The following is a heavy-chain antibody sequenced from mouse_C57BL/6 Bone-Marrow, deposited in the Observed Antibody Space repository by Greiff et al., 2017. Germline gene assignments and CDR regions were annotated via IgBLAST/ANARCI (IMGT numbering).Heavy chain of an antibody. V-gene: IGHV1-82*01. CDR2: IYPGDGDT. CDR1: GYAFSSSW. Sequence: QVQLQQSGPELVKPGASVKISCKASGYAFSSSWMNWVKQRPGKGLEWIGRIYPGDGDTNYNGKFKGKATLTADKSSSTAYMQLSSLTSEDSAVYFCARSRYDGSSYEYFDVWGTGTTVTVSS. J-gene: IGHJ1*03. D-gene: IGHD1-1*01. CDR3: ARSRYDGSSYEYFDV.